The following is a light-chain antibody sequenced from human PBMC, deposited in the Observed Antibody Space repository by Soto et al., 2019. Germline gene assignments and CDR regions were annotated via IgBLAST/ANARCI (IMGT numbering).Light chain of an antibody. CDR1: SSNIGSNT. CDR2: SNN. Sequence: QSVLTQPPSASGTPGQRVTISCSGSSSNIGSNTVNWYQQLPGTAPKLLIYSNNQRPSGVPDRFSGSKSGNSASLAISGLQSEDEADYYFAAWDDSLNGWVFGGGTKLTV. V-gene: IGLV1-44*01. CDR3: AAWDDSLNGWV. J-gene: IGLJ3*02.